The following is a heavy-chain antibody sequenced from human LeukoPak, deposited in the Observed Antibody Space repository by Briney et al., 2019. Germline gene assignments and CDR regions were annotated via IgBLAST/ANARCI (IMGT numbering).Heavy chain of an antibody. J-gene: IGHJ4*02. CDR2: IKPEGWEK. CDR3: ASYLYWWSDLGY. Sequence: GGSLRLFCAASVFTLRDYWTLGVRQVRGRGREGVANIKPEGWEKYYMDAVKRGCTISRDNAKNSLYLQMNTLRAEDTAVYYCASYLYWWSDLGYWGQGTLVTVSS. CDR1: VFTLRDYW. D-gene: IGHD2-8*02. V-gene: IGHV3-7*01.